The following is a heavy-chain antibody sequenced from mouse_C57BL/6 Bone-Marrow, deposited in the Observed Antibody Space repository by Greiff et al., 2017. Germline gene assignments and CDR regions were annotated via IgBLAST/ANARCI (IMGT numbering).Heavy chain of an antibody. J-gene: IGHJ1*03. CDR2: IYPGSGST. Sequence: VQLQQPGAELVKPGASVKMSCKASGYTFPSYWITWVKQRPGQGLAWIGDIYPGSGSTNYNEKFKSKATLTVDTSSSTAYMQLSSLTSEDSAVYYCARTYYGSSFDVWGTGTTVTVAS. CDR3: ARTYYGSSFDV. V-gene: IGHV1-55*01. CDR1: GYTFPSYW. D-gene: IGHD1-1*01.